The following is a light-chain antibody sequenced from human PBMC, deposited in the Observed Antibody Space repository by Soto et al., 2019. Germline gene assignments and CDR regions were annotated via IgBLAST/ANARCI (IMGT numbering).Light chain of an antibody. V-gene: IGLV2-14*03. CDR3: SSYTASSTYV. Sequence: QSALTQPASVSGSPGQSIAISCTGTNSDVGGYNYVSWYQHHPGKAPKLMIFDVSNRPSGVSNRFSGSKPGNTASLTISGLQAEDEADYYCSSYTASSTYVFGTGTKVTVL. CDR2: DVS. CDR1: NSDVGGYNY. J-gene: IGLJ1*01.